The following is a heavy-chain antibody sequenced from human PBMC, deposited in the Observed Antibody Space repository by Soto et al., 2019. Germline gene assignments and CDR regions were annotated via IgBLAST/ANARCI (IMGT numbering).Heavy chain of an antibody. V-gene: IGHV4-30-2*01. J-gene: IGHJ4*02. D-gene: IGHD2-15*01. CDR3: ARGQVVAAQH. Sequence: QLQLQESGSGLVKPSQTLSLTCAVSGGSISSGGYYWSWIRQPPGKGLEWIGYIYHSGSTYYNPSLKNRFTISVHRSKNQFSLKLSSVPAADTAVYYCARGQVVAAQHWGQGTLVTVSS. CDR1: GGSISSGGYY. CDR2: IYHSGST.